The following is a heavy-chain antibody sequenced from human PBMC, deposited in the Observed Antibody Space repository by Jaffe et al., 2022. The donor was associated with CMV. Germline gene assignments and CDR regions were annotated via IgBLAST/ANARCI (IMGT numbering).Heavy chain of an antibody. CDR3: ARDGGIAAAGRDPYYFDY. V-gene: IGHV1-3*01. J-gene: IGHJ4*02. CDR1: GYTFTSYA. CDR2: INAGNGNT. Sequence: QVQLVQSGAEVKKPGASVKVSCKASGYTFTSYAMHWVRQAPGQRLEWMGWINAGNGNTKYSQKFQGRVTITRDTSASTAYMELSSLRSEDTAVYYCARDGGIAAAGRDPYYFDYWGQGTLVTVSS. D-gene: IGHD6-13*01.